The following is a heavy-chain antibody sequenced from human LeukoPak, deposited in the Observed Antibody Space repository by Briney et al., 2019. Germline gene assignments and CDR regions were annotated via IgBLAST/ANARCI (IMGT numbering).Heavy chain of an antibody. Sequence: SVKVSCTFSGGSITNYAISWVRQAPGQGLDWMGRITPLLDSTNYAPKFQGRVTITADKSTNTAFMELSSLTSEDTAMYFCTRLVAGGFDSWGQGSLVTVSS. D-gene: IGHD2-15*01. V-gene: IGHV1-69*06. CDR2: ITPLLDST. CDR3: TRLVAGGFDS. CDR1: GGSITNYA. J-gene: IGHJ4*02.